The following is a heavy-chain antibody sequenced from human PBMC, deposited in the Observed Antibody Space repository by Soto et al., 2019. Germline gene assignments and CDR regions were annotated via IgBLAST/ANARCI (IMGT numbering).Heavy chain of an antibody. CDR2: ISWNSGSI. D-gene: IGHD4-4*01. CDR3: AKDIYSMYYYYYMDV. Sequence: GGSLRLSCAASGFTFDDYAMHWVRQAPGKGLEWVSGISWNSGSIGYADSVKGRFTISRDNAKNSLYLQMNSLRAEDTALYYCAKDIYSMYYYYYMDVWGKGTTVTVSS. CDR1: GFTFDDYA. V-gene: IGHV3-9*01. J-gene: IGHJ6*03.